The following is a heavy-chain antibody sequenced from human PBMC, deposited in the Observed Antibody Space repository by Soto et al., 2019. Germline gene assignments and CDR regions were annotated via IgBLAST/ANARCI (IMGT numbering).Heavy chain of an antibody. CDR1: GFTFSGSA. J-gene: IGHJ4*02. D-gene: IGHD6-19*01. CDR3: TRGGGSGWTRYYFDY. V-gene: IGHV3-73*01. CDR2: IRSKANSYAT. Sequence: GGSLRLSCAASGFTFSGSAMHWVRQASGKGLEWVGRIRSKANSYATAYAASVKGRFTISRDDSKNTAYLQMNSLKTEDTAVYYCTRGGGSGWTRYYFDYWGQGTLVTVSS.